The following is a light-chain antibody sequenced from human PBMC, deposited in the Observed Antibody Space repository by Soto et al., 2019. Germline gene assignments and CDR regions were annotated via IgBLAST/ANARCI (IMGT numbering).Light chain of an antibody. Sequence: DIPMTQSPSTLSASVGDRVTITCRASQSITSWLAWYQQKPGKAPKLLIHKASSLESGVPSRFSGSGSGTEFTLTISSLQPDDFATYYCQHYNSYPWTFGQGTKVEIK. CDR1: QSITSW. J-gene: IGKJ1*01. V-gene: IGKV1-5*03. CDR2: KAS. CDR3: QHYNSYPWT.